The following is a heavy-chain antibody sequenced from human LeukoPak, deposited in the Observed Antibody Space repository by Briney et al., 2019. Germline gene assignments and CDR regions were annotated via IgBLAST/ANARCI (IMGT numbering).Heavy chain of an antibody. CDR1: GGSISGSY. Sequence: PSETLSLTCTVSGGSISGSYWSWIRQPPGKGLEWIGEINHSGSTNYNPSLKSRVTISVDTSKNQFSLKLSSVTAADTAVYYCARDRHYYDSSGYYSSYYFDYWGQGTLVTVSS. CDR3: ARDRHYYDSSGYYSSYYFDY. V-gene: IGHV4-34*01. CDR2: INHSGST. D-gene: IGHD3-22*01. J-gene: IGHJ4*02.